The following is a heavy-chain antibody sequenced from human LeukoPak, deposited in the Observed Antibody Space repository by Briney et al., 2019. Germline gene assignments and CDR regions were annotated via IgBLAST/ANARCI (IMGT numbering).Heavy chain of an antibody. D-gene: IGHD6-13*01. J-gene: IGHJ6*02. CDR3: ARFTGVGQQQLSVTDV. CDR1: GYTFTSYY. Sequence: GASVKVSCKASGYTFTSYYMHWVRQAPGQGLEWMGIINPSGGSTSYAQKFQGRVTMTRDTSTSTVYMELSSLRSEDTAVYYCARFTGVGQQQLSVTDVWGQGTTVTVSS. V-gene: IGHV1-46*01. CDR2: INPSGGST.